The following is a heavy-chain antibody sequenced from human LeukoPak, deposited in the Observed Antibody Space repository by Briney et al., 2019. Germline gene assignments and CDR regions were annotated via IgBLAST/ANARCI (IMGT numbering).Heavy chain of an antibody. V-gene: IGHV1-3*01. CDR3: ARAPWELDAFDI. Sequence: ASVKVSCKASVYTFTSYAMHWVRQAPGQRREWMGWINAVNGNTKYSQKLQGRVTITRDTSASKAYTELSSMRSEDTAVYYCARAPWELDAFDIWGQGKMVTVSS. J-gene: IGHJ3*02. D-gene: IGHD1-26*01. CDR2: INAVNGNT. CDR1: VYTFTSYA.